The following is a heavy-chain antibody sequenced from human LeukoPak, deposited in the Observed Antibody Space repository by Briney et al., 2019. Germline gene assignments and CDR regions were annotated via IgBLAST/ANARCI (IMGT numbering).Heavy chain of an antibody. D-gene: IGHD5-24*01. V-gene: IGHV4-39*01. CDR2: IYYSGST. J-gene: IGHJ4*02. CDR1: GGSISSSSYY. CDR3: ATLSSRRDGYLGGFDY. Sequence: SETLSLTCTVSGGSISSSSYYWGWIRQPPGQGLEWIGSIYYSGSTYYNPSLKSRVTISVDTSKNQFSLKLSSVTAADTAVYYCATLSSRRDGYLGGFDYWGQGTLVTVSS.